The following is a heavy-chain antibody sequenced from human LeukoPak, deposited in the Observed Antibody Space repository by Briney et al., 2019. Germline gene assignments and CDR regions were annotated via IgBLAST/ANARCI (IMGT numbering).Heavy chain of an antibody. V-gene: IGHV3-23*01. J-gene: IGHJ4*02. CDR3: AKGRGSWPCYFDY. CDR2: IRGNGDTA. Sequence: GGSLRLSCAASGFTFSSIAMTWVRQAPGKGLEWVSTIRGNGDTAYNADSVRGRFAISRDDSKNALFLQMNSLRLEDTAVYYCAKGRGSWPCYFDYWGQGTLVTVSS. CDR1: GFTFSSIA. D-gene: IGHD6-13*01.